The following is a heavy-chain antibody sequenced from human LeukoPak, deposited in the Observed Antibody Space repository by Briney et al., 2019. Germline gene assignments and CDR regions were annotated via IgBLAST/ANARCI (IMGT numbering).Heavy chain of an antibody. CDR3: ARRLRAGSGSYYYDAFDI. Sequence: PGESLKISCKGSGYSFTSYWIGWVRQMPGKGLEWMGIIYPGDSDTRYSPSFQGQVTISADKSISTAYLQWSSLKASDTAMYYCARRLRAGSGSYYYDAFDIWGQGTMVTVSS. CDR2: IYPGDSDT. CDR1: GYSFTSYW. V-gene: IGHV5-51*01. J-gene: IGHJ3*02. D-gene: IGHD3-10*01.